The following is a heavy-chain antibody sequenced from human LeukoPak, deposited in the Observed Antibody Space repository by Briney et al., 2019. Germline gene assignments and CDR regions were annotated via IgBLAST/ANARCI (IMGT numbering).Heavy chain of an antibody. CDR2: IHNSGSST. Sequence: GGSLRLSCAASGLTFSTYGMSWVRQAPGKGLEWVSSIHNSGSSTYYTDSVKGRFTISRDNSKNTLYLQMNSLRAEDTAVYYCAKYFASGSYYKLPHWGQGTLVTVSS. J-gene: IGHJ1*01. V-gene: IGHV3-23*01. CDR1: GLTFSTYG. D-gene: IGHD3-10*01. CDR3: AKYFASGSYYKLPH.